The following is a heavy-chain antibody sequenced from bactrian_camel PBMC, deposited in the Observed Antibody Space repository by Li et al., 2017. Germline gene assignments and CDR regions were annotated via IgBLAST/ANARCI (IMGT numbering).Heavy chain of an antibody. J-gene: IGHJ4*01. CDR3: AQDRVYY. Sequence: VQLVESGGGSVQAGGSLRLSCAASGFTFSYYTVSWVRQAPGKGLEWVSGINSGGGTEWYLDSVRGRFTISRDNAKNTVSLELNSLTTEDIGMYYCAQDRVYYLGQGTQVTVS. V-gene: IGHV3S40*01. CDR2: INSGGGTE. CDR1: GFTFSYYT.